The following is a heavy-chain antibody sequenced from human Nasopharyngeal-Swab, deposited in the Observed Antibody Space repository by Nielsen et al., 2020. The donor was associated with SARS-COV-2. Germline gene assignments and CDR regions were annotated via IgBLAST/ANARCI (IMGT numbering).Heavy chain of an antibody. CDR3: ARDPYDYVWGGYHAY. D-gene: IGHD3-16*02. CDR2: ISSSSSYI. Sequence: GESLKISCAASGFTFSSYSMNWVRQAPGKGLEWVSSISSSSSYIYYADSVKGRFTISRDNAKNSLYLQMNSLRAEDTAVYYCARDPYDYVWGGYHAYWGQGTLVTVSS. J-gene: IGHJ4*02. CDR1: GFTFSSYS. V-gene: IGHV3-21*01.